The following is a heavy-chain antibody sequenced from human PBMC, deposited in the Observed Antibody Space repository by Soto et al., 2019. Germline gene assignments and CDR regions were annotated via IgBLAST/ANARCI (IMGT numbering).Heavy chain of an antibody. D-gene: IGHD3-10*01. V-gene: IGHV3-23*01. J-gene: IGHJ5*02. Sequence: QLLQSGGGLVQPGGSRTLSGSASGFTFGTTAMRWVGQAPGKGLEWVPPFDGSGGITYYADSVKGRFTISRDNSRNTVYLQMNSLRGDDTALYYCVKNSGWFNTWGQGALVTVSS. CDR1: GFTFGTTA. CDR3: VKNSGWFNT. CDR2: FDGSGGIT.